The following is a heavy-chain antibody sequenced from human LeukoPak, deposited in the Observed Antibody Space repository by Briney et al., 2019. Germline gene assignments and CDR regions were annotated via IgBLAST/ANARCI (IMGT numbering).Heavy chain of an antibody. CDR3: AADPYGPEGGFDF. J-gene: IGHJ4*02. CDR2: INPITGDT. Sequence: ASVKVSCKASGYTFTDYYIHWVRQAPGQGLEWMAWINPITGDTNYAQEFQGRVTVTRVRSTSSAYMDLSRLRSGDTALYYCAADPYGPEGGFDFWGQGTLATVSS. CDR1: GYTFTDYY. V-gene: IGHV1-2*02. D-gene: IGHD3-16*01.